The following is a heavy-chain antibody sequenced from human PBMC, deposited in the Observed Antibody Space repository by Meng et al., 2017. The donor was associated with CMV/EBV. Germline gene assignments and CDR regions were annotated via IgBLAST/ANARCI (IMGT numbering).Heavy chain of an antibody. CDR2: ISGSSGNT. D-gene: IGHD3-16*01. CDR3: ATLALMLYLAN. CDR1: GFTFSSFA. V-gene: IGHV3-23*01. J-gene: IGHJ4*02. Sequence: GESLKISCATSGFTFSSFAMTWVRQAPGKDLEWVSTISGSSGNTYYADSVKGRFTISRDNSKNTLYLQMNSLKAEDTAVYYRATLALMLYLANWGQGTLVTVSS.